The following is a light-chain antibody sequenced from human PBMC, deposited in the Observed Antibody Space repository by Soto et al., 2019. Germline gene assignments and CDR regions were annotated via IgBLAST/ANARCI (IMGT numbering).Light chain of an antibody. CDR1: SSDIDAYNY. J-gene: IGLJ1*01. CDR3: GSYTTSTNYV. Sequence: QSVLTQPASVSGSPGQSITISCTGTSSDIDAYNYVSWYQQHPGKAPKLMIYDVSNRPPGISNRFSGSKSGTTASLTISGLQAEDEADYYCGSYTTSTNYVFGTGTKATVL. CDR2: DVS. V-gene: IGLV2-14*01.